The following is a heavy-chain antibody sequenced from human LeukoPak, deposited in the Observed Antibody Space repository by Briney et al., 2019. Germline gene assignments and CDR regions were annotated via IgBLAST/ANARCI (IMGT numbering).Heavy chain of an antibody. CDR3: ARGLITMVRGVINPFDY. Sequence: NPGGSLRLSCAASGFTFSSYSMNWVRQAPGKGLEWVSSISSSSSYIYYADSVKGRFTISRDNAKNSLYLQMNSLRAGDTAVYYCARGLITMVRGVINPFDYWGQGTLVTDSS. V-gene: IGHV3-21*01. D-gene: IGHD3-10*01. CDR2: ISSSSSYI. J-gene: IGHJ4*02. CDR1: GFTFSSYS.